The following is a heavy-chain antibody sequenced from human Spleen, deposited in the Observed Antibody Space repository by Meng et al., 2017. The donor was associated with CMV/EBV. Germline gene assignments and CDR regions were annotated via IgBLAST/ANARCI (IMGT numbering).Heavy chain of an antibody. CDR1: TFSGYA. CDR3: TRDSGYYDSSGYTPDFDY. Sequence: TFSGYARHWGRQAPGKGLEWVSIISYDGNEKYYADSVKGRFIISRDNSKNTLYLQMNSLRAEDTALYYCTRDSGYYDSSGYTPDFDYWGQGTLVTVSS. D-gene: IGHD3-22*01. V-gene: IGHV3-30*04. CDR2: ISYDGNEK. J-gene: IGHJ4*02.